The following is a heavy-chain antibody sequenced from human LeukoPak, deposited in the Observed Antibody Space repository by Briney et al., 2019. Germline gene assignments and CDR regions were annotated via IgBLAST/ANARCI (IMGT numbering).Heavy chain of an antibody. CDR1: GGSISSGDYY. D-gene: IGHD3-3*01. V-gene: IGHV4-30-4*08. CDR2: TYYSGST. Sequence: SQTLSLTCTVSGGSISSGDYYWSWIRRPPGKALGGLGTTYYSGSTYYNPSLKSRVTISVDTSKNQFSLKLSSVTAADTAVYYCARGITIFGVVIGRHYMDVWGKGTTVTVSS. J-gene: IGHJ6*03. CDR3: ARGITIFGVVIGRHYMDV.